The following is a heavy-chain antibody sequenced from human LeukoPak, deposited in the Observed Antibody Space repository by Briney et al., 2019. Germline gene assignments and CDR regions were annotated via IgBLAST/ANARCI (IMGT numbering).Heavy chain of an antibody. CDR2: ISYDGSNK. D-gene: IGHD5-12*01. CDR3: ARDQLAYSGYDTLFDY. CDR1: GFTFNSYA. Sequence: GGSLRLSCAASGFTFNSYAIHWVRQAPGKGLEWVAVISYDGSNKYYAESVKGRFTISRDNSKNTLYLQLNSLRPDDTAVYYCARDQLAYSGYDTLFDYWGQGTLVTVSS. V-gene: IGHV3-30*04. J-gene: IGHJ4*02.